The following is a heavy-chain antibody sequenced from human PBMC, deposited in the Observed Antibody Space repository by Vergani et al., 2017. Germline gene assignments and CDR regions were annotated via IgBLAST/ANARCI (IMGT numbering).Heavy chain of an antibody. Sequence: QVQLVESGGGVVQRGGSLRLSCATSGFTLSNYDMQWIRQGPGKGLEFVAFIQFVGSKRYYADSVNGRFTLSRDFSKSTLYLQMNSLRTDDTATYYCAKHFRGWSIDYWGQGTQVIVSS. J-gene: IGHJ4*02. CDR1: GFTLSNYD. CDR2: IQFVGSKR. V-gene: IGHV3-30*02. CDR3: AKHFRGWSIDY. D-gene: IGHD3-3*01.